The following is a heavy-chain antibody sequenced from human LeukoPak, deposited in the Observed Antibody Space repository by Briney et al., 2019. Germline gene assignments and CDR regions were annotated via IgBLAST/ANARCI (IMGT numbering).Heavy chain of an antibody. V-gene: IGHV1-46*01. CDR2: INPSGGST. CDR3: ARSQRPYYFDY. D-gene: IGHD6-25*01. J-gene: IGHJ4*02. Sequence: ASVKVSCKASGYTFTGYYMHWVRQAPGQGLEWMGWINPSGGSTSYAQKFQGRVTMTRDMSTSTVYMELSSLRSEDTAVYYCARSQRPYYFDYWGQGTLVTVSS. CDR1: GYTFTGYY.